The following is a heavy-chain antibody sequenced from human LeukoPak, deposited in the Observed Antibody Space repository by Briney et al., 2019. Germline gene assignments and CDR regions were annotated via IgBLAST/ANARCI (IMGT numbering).Heavy chain of an antibody. Sequence: AGSLRFSCAASGFTLSSYGMHWVRQAPGNGLMWVAVICYDRSNKYYGYSVKGRFTMSRANSKKTLYLQMNSLRVDDTAVYYCARGDGYNDAQYLQHWGQGTLVTVS. D-gene: IGHD5-24*01. CDR3: ARGDGYNDAQYLQH. V-gene: IGHV3-33*01. CDR2: ICYDRSNK. CDR1: GFTLSSYG. J-gene: IGHJ1*01.